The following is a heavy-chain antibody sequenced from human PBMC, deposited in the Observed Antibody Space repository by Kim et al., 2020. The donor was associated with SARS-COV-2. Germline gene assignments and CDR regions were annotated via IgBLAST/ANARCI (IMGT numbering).Heavy chain of an antibody. D-gene: IGHD3-16*01. V-gene: IGHV1-2*02. Sequence: ASVKVSCKASGYTFTGHYMHWLRQVPGQGLEWMGWINPNSGDTHFAQNFQGRVTVTRDTSITTVYMELSWLRSDDTAVYYCAREFSTNVGAIDYWGQGTLVTVSS. CDR2: INPNSGDT. CDR1: GYTFTGHY. J-gene: IGHJ4*02. CDR3: AREFSTNVGAIDY.